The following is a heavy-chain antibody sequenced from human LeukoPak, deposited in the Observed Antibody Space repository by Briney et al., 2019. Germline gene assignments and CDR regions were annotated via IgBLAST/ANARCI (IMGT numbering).Heavy chain of an antibody. V-gene: IGHV1-24*01. J-gene: IGHJ4*02. Sequence: ASVKVSCKVSGYTLTELSMHWVRQAPGKGLGWMGGFDPEDGETIYAQKFQGRVTMTEDTSTDTAYMELSSLRSEDTAVYYCASRLLWFGELFSEGTKFDYWGQGTLVTVSS. CDR3: ASRLLWFGELFSEGTKFDY. D-gene: IGHD3-10*01. CDR1: GYTLTELS. CDR2: FDPEDGET.